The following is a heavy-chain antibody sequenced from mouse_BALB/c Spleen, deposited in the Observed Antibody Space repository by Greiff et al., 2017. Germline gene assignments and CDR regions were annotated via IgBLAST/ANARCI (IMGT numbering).Heavy chain of an antibody. D-gene: IGHD1-1*01. J-gene: IGHJ4*01. CDR3: VRQPSYYYGSSYAMDY. Sequence: DVHLVESGGGLVQPKGSLKLSCAASGFTFNTYAMNWVRQAPGKGLEWVARIRSKSNNYATYYADSVKDRFTISRDDSQSMLYLQMNNLKTEDTAMYYCVRQPSYYYGSSYAMDYWGQGTSVTVSS. CDR1: GFTFNTYA. CDR2: IRSKSNNYAT. V-gene: IGHV10-1*02.